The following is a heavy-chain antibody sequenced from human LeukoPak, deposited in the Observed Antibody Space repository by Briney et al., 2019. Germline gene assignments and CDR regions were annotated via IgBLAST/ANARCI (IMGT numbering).Heavy chain of an antibody. CDR3: TRHLGDDDYGDFNDY. Sequence: PGGSLRLSCAASGFSFSDSALHWVRLASGKGREWVGRIRSELSGYVTAYAASVKGRFTIPRDDSKNTAYLQMNSLETEDTAVYYCTRHLGDDDYGDFNDYWGQGILVTVSS. J-gene: IGHJ4*02. V-gene: IGHV3-73*01. CDR2: IRSELSGYVT. CDR1: GFSFSDSA. D-gene: IGHD4-17*01.